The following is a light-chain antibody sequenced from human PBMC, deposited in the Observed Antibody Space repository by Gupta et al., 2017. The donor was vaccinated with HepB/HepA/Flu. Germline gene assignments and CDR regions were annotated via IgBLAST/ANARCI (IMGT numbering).Light chain of an antibody. CDR2: DAS. CDR3: QQRSNWLT. Sequence: IVLTQSPATLSLSPGERATLSCRASQSVSSYLAWYQQKPGQPPRLLIYDASNRATGIPARFSGSGSGTDFTLTISGLEPEDFAVYYCQQRSNWLTFGGGTKVEIK. V-gene: IGKV3-11*01. J-gene: IGKJ4*01. CDR1: QSVSSY.